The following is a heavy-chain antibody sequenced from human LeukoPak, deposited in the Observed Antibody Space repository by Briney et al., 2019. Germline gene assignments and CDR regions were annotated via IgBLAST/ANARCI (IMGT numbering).Heavy chain of an antibody. Sequence: PGGSLRLSCAASGFTFSNAWMSWVRQAPGKGLEWVGRIKSKIDGGTTDYAAPVKGRFTISRDDSKNTLYLQMNNLRAEDTAVYYCAKDGAWLRFDDWGQGILVTVSS. CDR3: AKDGAWLRFDD. CDR1: GFTFSNAW. V-gene: IGHV3-15*01. J-gene: IGHJ4*02. CDR2: IKSKIDGGTT. D-gene: IGHD5-12*01.